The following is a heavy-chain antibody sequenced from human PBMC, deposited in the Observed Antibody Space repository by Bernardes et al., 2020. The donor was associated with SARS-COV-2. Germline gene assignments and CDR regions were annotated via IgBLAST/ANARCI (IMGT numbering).Heavy chain of an antibody. J-gene: IGHJ5*02. CDR1: GFIFSSYW. Sequence: GGSLRLSCAASGFIFSSYWMHWVRQAPGKGLVWVSRIKSDGSSTSYADSVKGRFTISRDNAKNTLYLQMNSLRAEDTAVYYCATIAAAGTWGQGTLVTVSS. CDR2: IKSDGSST. D-gene: IGHD6-13*01. V-gene: IGHV3-74*01. CDR3: ATIAAAGT.